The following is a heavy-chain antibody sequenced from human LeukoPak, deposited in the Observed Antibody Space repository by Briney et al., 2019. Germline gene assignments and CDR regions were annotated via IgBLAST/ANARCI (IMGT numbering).Heavy chain of an antibody. CDR3: ARLRFYFDY. J-gene: IGHJ4*02. D-gene: IGHD4-17*01. Sequence: PSETLSLTCAVYGGSFSGYYWSWIRQPPGKGLEWSGEINHSGITNYNPSLKSRVTISVDTSKNQFSLKMRFVTAADTAVYYCARLRFYFDYWGQGTLVTVSS. V-gene: IGHV4-34*01. CDR1: GGSFSGYY. CDR2: INHSGIT.